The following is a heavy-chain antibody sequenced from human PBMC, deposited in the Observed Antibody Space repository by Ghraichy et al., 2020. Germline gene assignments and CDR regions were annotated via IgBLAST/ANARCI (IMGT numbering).Heavy chain of an antibody. CDR3: ARDQGYSGPGGVNDAFDI. D-gene: IGHD6-13*01. CDR2: IYSGGST. J-gene: IGHJ3*02. CDR1: GFTVSSNY. Sequence: GGSLRLSCAASGFTVSSNYMSWVRQAPGKGLEWVSVIYSGGSTYYADSVKGRFTISRDNSKNTLYLQMNSLRAEDTAVYYCARDQGYSGPGGVNDAFDIWGQGTMVTVSS. V-gene: IGHV3-53*01.